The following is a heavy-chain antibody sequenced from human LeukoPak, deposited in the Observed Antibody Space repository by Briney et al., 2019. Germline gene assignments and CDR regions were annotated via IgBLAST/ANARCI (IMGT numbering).Heavy chain of an antibody. Sequence: SVKVSCKASGGTFSSYAISWVRQAPGQGLEWMGGIIPIFGTANYAQKFQGRVTITADESTSTAYMELSSLRSEDTAVYYCGIAVADDYYYYYMDVWGKGTTVTISS. V-gene: IGHV1-69*13. D-gene: IGHD6-19*01. J-gene: IGHJ6*03. CDR2: IIPIFGTA. CDR1: GGTFSSYA. CDR3: GIAVADDYYYYYMDV.